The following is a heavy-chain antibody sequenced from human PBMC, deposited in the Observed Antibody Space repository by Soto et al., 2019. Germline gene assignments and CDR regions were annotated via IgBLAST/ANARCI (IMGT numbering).Heavy chain of an antibody. Sequence: GESLRISCEASGYSFTNYWVGWVRQMPGEGLEWMAIIYPGDSDTRYSPSFQGQVTISADKSIKTAYLQWGSLKASDTAMYYCARRPFDSSGGFDYWGQGTLVTVSS. J-gene: IGHJ4*02. D-gene: IGHD3-22*01. CDR1: GYSFTNYW. CDR3: ARRPFDSSGGFDY. V-gene: IGHV5-51*01. CDR2: IYPGDSDT.